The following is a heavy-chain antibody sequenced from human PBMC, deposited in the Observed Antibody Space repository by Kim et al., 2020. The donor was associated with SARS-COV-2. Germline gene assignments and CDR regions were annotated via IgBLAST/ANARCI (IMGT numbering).Heavy chain of an antibody. CDR3: AAGSYPSRYFDY. Sequence: SFATKFQGRATMTRDTSITTAYMELSRLTSDDTAVYYCAAGSYPSRYFDYWGQGTLVTVSS. D-gene: IGHD3-10*01. V-gene: IGHV1-2*02. J-gene: IGHJ4*02.